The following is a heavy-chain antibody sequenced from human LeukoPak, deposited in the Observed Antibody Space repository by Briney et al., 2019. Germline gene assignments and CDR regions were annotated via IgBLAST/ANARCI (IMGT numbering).Heavy chain of an antibody. CDR1: GFTFSSYW. V-gene: IGHV3-74*01. Sequence: PGGSLRLSCAASGFTFSSYWMHWVRQAPGKGLVWVSRLISDGSSASYADSVKGRFTISRDNAKNALFLQMNSLRAEDTAVYYCAGRNFDLWGQGTLVTVSS. CDR3: AGRNFDL. CDR2: LISDGSSA. J-gene: IGHJ4*02.